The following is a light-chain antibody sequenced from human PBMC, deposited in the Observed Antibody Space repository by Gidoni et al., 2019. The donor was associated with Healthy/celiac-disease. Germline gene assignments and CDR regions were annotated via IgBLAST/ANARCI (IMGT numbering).Light chain of an antibody. V-gene: IGKV1-33*01. J-gene: IGKJ2*01. Sequence: DIQMTQSPSSLSASVGDRVTITCQASQDISNYLNWYQQKPGKAPKPLIYDASNLETGVPSRFSGSGSWTDFTFTISSLQPEDISTYYCQQYDNLPRTFGQGTKLEIK. CDR1: QDISNY. CDR2: DAS. CDR3: QQYDNLPRT.